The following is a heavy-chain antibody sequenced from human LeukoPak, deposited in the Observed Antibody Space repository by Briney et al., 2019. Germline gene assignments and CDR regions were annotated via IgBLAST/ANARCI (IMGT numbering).Heavy chain of an antibody. V-gene: IGHV4-39*01. CDR3: ARLRQWLHYFDY. J-gene: IGHJ4*02. CDR1: GFTFSSYSMN. CDR2: IYYSGST. Sequence: GPLRLSCAASGFTFSSYSMNWVRQPPGKGLEWIGSIYYSGSTYYNPSLKSRVTISVDTSKNQFSLKLSSVTAADTAVYYCARLRQWLHYFDYWGQGTLVTVSS. D-gene: IGHD5-24*01.